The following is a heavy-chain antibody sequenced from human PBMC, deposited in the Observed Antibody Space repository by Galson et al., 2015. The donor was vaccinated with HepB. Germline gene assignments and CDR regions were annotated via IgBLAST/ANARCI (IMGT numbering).Heavy chain of an antibody. J-gene: IGHJ4*02. D-gene: IGHD3-10*01. Sequence: SVKVSGKASGGTFNSFSISWVRHAPRQGLEWMAGTIPVFGLPKYAQKFLGRVTISADESSRTVYMELHSLTSEDTAVYYCAREIPYGGEWGQGAMFSGAS. CDR3: AREIPYGGE. V-gene: IGHV1-69*13. CDR2: TIPVFGLP. CDR1: GGTFNSFS.